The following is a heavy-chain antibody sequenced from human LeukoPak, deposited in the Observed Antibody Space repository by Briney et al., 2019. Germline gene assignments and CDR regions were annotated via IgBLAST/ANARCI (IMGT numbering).Heavy chain of an antibody. J-gene: IGHJ4*02. CDR3: ARGFDY. V-gene: IGHV3-33*01. CDR1: GFTFSSYG. Sequence: GRSLRLSCAASGFTFSSYGMHWVRQAPGKGLEWVAVIWYDGSNKYYADSVKGRFTISRDNAKNSLYLQMNSLRAEDTAVYYCARGFDYWGQGTLVTVSS. CDR2: IWYDGSNK.